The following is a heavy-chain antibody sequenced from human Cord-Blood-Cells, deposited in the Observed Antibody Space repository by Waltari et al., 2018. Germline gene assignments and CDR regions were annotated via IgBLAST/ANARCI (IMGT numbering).Heavy chain of an antibody. Sequence: QVQLQQWGAGLLKPSETLSLTCADYGGSFGGSYWSWIRQPPGKGLEWIGEINHIGSTNYNPSRKGRVTISVDTSKNQFSLKLSSVTAADTAVYYCARGPYNWNDYDYYGMDVWGQGTTVTVSS. CDR3: ARGPYNWNDYDYYGMDV. J-gene: IGHJ6*02. CDR2: INHIGST. D-gene: IGHD1-1*01. V-gene: IGHV4-34*01. CDR1: GGSFGGSY.